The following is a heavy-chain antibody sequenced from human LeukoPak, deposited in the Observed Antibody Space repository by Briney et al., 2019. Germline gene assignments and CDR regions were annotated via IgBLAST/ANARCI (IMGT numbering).Heavy chain of an antibody. CDR2: IKQDGSEK. CDR3: ARAPLYYYDSSGPYYFDY. Sequence: PGGSLRLSCAASGFTFSSYWMSWVRQAPGKGLEWVANIKQDGSEKYYVDSVKGRFTISRDNAKNSLYLQMNSLRAEDTAVYYCARAPLYYYDSSGPYYFDYWGQGTLVTVSS. V-gene: IGHV3-7*04. J-gene: IGHJ4*02. CDR1: GFTFSSYW. D-gene: IGHD3-22*01.